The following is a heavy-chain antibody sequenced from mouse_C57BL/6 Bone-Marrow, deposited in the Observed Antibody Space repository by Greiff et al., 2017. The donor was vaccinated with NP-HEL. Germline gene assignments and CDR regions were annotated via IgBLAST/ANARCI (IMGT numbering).Heavy chain of an antibody. CDR2: ISSGSSTI. D-gene: IGHD2-1*01. CDR1: GFTFSDYG. J-gene: IGHJ1*03. Sequence: VQLKESGGGLVKPGGSLKLSCAASGFTFSDYGMHWVRQAPEKGLEWVAYISSGSSTIYYADTVQGRFTISRHNAKNTLFLQMTSRRSEDTAMYYCARIYYGNYVFYWYFDVWGTGTTVTVSS. CDR3: ARIYYGNYVFYWYFDV. V-gene: IGHV5-17*01.